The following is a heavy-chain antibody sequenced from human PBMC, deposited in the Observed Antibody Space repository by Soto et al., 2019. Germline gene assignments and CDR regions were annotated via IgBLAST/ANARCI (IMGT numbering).Heavy chain of an antibody. CDR1: GFTFISYW. J-gene: IGHJ4*02. D-gene: IGHD3-3*01. CDR3: ARSPGDFWSGYHWDY. CDR2: IKEDGSEK. V-gene: IGHV3-7*05. Sequence: GGSLRLSCAASGFTFISYWMSWVRQAPGKGLEWVANIKEDGSEKYYVDSVKGRLTISRDNAKNSLYLQMNSLRAEDTTVYYCARSPGDFWSGYHWDYWGQGTLVTVSS.